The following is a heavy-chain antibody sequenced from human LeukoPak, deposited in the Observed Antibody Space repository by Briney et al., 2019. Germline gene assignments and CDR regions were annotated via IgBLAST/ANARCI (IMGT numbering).Heavy chain of an antibody. V-gene: IGHV1-2*04. Sequence: ASVKGSCKASGYTFTGYFMHLVRQAPGQGLEWMGCIYPNSGGTNYAHKFQGWVTMTRDTSISTAYMELSRLRSDDTAVYYCARDLSAGGSPEGKNTFDIWGQGTMVTVSS. D-gene: IGHD6-13*01. CDR1: GYTFTGYF. J-gene: IGHJ3*02. CDR3: ARDLSAGGSPEGKNTFDI. CDR2: IYPNSGGT.